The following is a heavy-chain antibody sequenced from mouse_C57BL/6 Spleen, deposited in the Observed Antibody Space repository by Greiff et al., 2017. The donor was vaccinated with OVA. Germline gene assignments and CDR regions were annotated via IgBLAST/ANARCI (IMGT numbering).Heavy chain of an antibody. CDR3: AFYYDYGGSY. CDR1: GYTFTDYN. J-gene: IGHJ3*01. D-gene: IGHD2-4*01. Sequence: EVQLQQSGPELVKPGASVMMSCKASGYTFTDYNMHWVKQSHGKSLEWIGYINPNNGGTSYNQKFKGKATLTVNKSSSTAYMELRSLTSEDSAVYYCAFYYDYGGSYWGQGTLVTVSA. V-gene: IGHV1-22*01. CDR2: INPNNGGT.